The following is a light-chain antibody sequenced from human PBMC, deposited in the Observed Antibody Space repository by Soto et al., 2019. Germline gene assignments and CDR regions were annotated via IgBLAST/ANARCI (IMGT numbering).Light chain of an antibody. CDR2: AAS. V-gene: IGKV1-39*01. J-gene: IGKJ2*02. Sequence: DIQMTQSPSSLSASVGDRVTITCRASQSISTYLNWYQQKVGKAPKLLIYAASSLQRGVPSRFRGSGSGTDFTLTISSLQPEDFATYYCQQSYSTPRTFGQGNKLEIK. CDR1: QSISTY. CDR3: QQSYSTPRT.